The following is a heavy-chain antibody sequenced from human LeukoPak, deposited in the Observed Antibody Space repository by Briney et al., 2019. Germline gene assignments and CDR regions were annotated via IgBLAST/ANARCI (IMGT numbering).Heavy chain of an antibody. V-gene: IGHV4-59*01. D-gene: IGHD3-22*01. CDR1: GGSISSYY. CDR2: IYYSGST. Sequence: SETLSLTCTVSGGSISSYYWSWIRQPPGKGLEWIGYIYYSGSTNYNPFLKSRVTISVDTSKNQFSLKLSSVTAADTAVYYCARGEDYYDSSFGYWGQGTLVTVSS. CDR3: ARGEDYYDSSFGY. J-gene: IGHJ4*02.